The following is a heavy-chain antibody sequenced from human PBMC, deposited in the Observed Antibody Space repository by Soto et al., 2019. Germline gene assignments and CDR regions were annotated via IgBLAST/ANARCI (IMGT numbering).Heavy chain of an antibody. V-gene: IGHV3-30-3*01. J-gene: IGHJ4*02. CDR1: GFIFRSYA. CDR2: TSYDGGDK. D-gene: IGHD6-13*01. Sequence: QEQLEESGGGVVQPGRSLRLSCAASGFIFRSYAMHWVRQAPGKGLEWVAVTSYDGGDKYYADSVKGRFTISRDNSKNTLYLQMNSLRDEVTAIYYCTRQGGASWYREVFDHWGQGTLVTVSS. CDR3: TRQGGASWYREVFDH.